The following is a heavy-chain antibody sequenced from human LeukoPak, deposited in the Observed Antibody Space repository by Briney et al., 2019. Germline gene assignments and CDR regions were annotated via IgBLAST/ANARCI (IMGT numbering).Heavy chain of an antibody. V-gene: IGHV1-69*05. CDR3: ARASYDSSGYYTYYYYYMDV. J-gene: IGHJ6*03. CDR1: GGTFSSYA. CDR2: IIPIFGTA. Sequence: ASVKVSCKASGGTFSSYAIGWVRQAPGQGLEWMGGIIPIFGTANYAQKFQGRVTITTDESTSTAYMELSSLRSEDTAVYYCARASYDSSGYYTYYYYYMDVWGKGTTVTVSS. D-gene: IGHD3-22*01.